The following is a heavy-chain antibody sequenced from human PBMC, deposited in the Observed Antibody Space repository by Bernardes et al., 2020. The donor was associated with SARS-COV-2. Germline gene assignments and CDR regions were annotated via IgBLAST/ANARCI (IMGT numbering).Heavy chain of an antibody. CDR3: ARAGGNYRLYYYGMVV. D-gene: IGHD3-16*02. J-gene: IGHJ6*02. Sequence: ASVKVSCKASGYTFTGYYMHWVRQAPGQGLEWMGWINPNSGGTNYAQKFQGWVTMTRDTSISTAYMELSRLSSDDTAVYYCARAGGNYRLYYYGMVVWGQGATVTVYS. CDR2: INPNSGGT. V-gene: IGHV1-2*04. CDR1: GYTFTGYY.